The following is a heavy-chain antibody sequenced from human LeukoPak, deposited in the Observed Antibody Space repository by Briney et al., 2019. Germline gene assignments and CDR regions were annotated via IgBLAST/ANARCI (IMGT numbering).Heavy chain of an antibody. CDR2: ISSSGSTI. D-gene: IGHD3-22*01. Sequence: GGSLRLSCAASGFTFSSYEMNWVRQAPGKGLEWVSYISSSGSTIYYADSVKGRFTISRDNAKNSLYLQMNSLRAEDTAVYYCARVGGSGYYSYFDYWGQGTLVTVSS. CDR1: GFTFSSYE. CDR3: ARVGGSGYYSYFDY. V-gene: IGHV3-48*03. J-gene: IGHJ4*02.